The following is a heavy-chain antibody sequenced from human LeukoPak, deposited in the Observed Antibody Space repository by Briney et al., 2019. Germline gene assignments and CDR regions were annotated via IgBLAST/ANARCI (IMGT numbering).Heavy chain of an antibody. CDR1: GFTVSSNY. CDR2: IYSGGST. V-gene: IGHV3-53*01. J-gene: IGHJ4*02. D-gene: IGHD3-10*01. CDR3: ARGLYGSGSYVFDH. Sequence: PGGSLSLSCAASGFTVSSNYMSWVRQAPGKGLEWVSVIYSGGSTHYADSVKGRFTISRDNSKNTLYLRMNSLRAEDTAVYYCARGLYGSGSYVFDHWGRGTLVTVSS.